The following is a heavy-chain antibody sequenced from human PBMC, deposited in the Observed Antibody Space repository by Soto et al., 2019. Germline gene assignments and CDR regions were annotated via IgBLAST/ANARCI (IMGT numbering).Heavy chain of an antibody. D-gene: IGHD5-18*01. J-gene: IGHJ4*02. V-gene: IGHV3-33*01. CDR3: ARENTWIQLWLFDY. CDR2: IWYDGSNK. CDR1: GFTFSSYG. Sequence: QVQLVESGGGVVQPGRSLRLSCAASGFTFSSYGMHWVRQAPGKGLEWVAVIWYDGSNKYYADSVKGRFTISRDNSKNTLYLQMNSLRAEDTAVYYCARENTWIQLWLFDYWGQGTLVTVSS.